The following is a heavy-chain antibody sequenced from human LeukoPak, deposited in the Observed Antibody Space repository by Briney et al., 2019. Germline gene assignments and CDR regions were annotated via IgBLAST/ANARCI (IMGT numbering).Heavy chain of an antibody. D-gene: IGHD4-17*01. Sequence: PGGSLRLSCAASGFTFSSYAMSWVRQAPGKGLEWVGRIKSKTDGGTTDYAAPVKGRFTISRDDSKNTLYLQMNSLKTEDTAVYYCTTDLSGNDYGDYEGRDYYYGMDVWGQGTTVTVSS. J-gene: IGHJ6*02. CDR1: GFTFSSYA. CDR2: IKSKTDGGTT. V-gene: IGHV3-15*01. CDR3: TTDLSGNDYGDYEGRDYYYGMDV.